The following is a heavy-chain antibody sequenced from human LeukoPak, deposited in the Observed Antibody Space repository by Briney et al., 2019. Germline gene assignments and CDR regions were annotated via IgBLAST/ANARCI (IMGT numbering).Heavy chain of an antibody. V-gene: IGHV1-18*01. CDR1: GYTFTSYG. J-gene: IGHJ5*02. CDR3: ARAMTTNGWFDP. CDR2: ISAYNDNT. Sequence: ASVKVSCKASGYTFTSYGISWVRQAPGQGLEWMGWISAYNDNTNYAQKLQGRVTMTTDTSTSTAYMELRSLRSDDTAVYYCARAMTTNGWFDPWGQGTLVTVSS. D-gene: IGHD4-17*01.